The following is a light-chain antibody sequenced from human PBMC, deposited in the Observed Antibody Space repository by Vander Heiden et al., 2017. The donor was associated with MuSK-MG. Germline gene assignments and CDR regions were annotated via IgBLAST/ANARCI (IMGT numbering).Light chain of an antibody. V-gene: IGKV1-5*03. CDR3: QQYRTFPRT. Sequence: EIQITQSPSTLSTSVGDRVTITCRASQTISSWLAWYQQKPGKAPKLLIYKASSLESGVPSRFSGSGSGTEFTLTISSLQPDDIATYYCQQYRTFPRTFGEGTKVPIK. J-gene: IGKJ4*02. CDR1: QTISSW. CDR2: KAS.